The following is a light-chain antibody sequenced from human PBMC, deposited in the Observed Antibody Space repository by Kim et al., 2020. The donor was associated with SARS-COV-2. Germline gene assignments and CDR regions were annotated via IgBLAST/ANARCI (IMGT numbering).Light chain of an antibody. V-gene: IGLV1-44*01. CDR1: TSNIGTNA. CDR2: SND. CDR3: SAWDDSLNGVI. Sequence: GQRVTISCSGSTSNIGTNAVNWYQQRPGTAPKLLIDSNDHRPSGVPDRFSGAKSGTSASLAIGGLQSEDEADYYCSAWDDSLNGVIFGGGTQLTVL. J-gene: IGLJ2*01.